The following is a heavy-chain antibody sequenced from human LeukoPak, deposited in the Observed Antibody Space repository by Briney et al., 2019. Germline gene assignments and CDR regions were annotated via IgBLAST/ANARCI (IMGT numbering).Heavy chain of an antibody. CDR1: GGSISSSSYY. D-gene: IGHD3-10*01. V-gene: IGHV4-39*01. CDR3: ASRNPVGYYGSGSYLIDY. CDR2: IYYSGST. Sequence: SETLSLTCTVSGGSISSSSYYWGWIRQPPGKGLEWIGSIYYSGSTYYNPSLKSRVTISVDTSKNQFSLKLGSVTAADTAVYYCASRNPVGYYGSGSYLIDYWGQGTLVTVSS. J-gene: IGHJ4*02.